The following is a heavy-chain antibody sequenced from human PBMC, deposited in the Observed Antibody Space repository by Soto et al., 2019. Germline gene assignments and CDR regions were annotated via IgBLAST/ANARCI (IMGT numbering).Heavy chain of an antibody. CDR2: INAGSGYT. CDR1: GYSFTSYS. D-gene: IGHD4-17*01. Sequence: QVQLVQSGAEVKKPGASVKVSCKASGYSFTSYSMHWVRQAPGQRLEWLGWINAGSGYTTYSQKFQGRVTLTRDTSATTAYMELSSRRSEDTAVFYCASGLPADFDNWGQGTLVTVSS. V-gene: IGHV1-3*01. CDR3: ASGLPADFDN. J-gene: IGHJ4*02.